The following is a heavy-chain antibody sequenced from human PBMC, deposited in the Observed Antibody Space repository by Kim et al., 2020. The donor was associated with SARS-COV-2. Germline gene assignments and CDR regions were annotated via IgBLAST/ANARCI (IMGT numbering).Heavy chain of an antibody. CDR3: ARGGVWS. D-gene: IGHD3-16*01. CDR2: INSDGSTT. V-gene: IGHV3-74*01. J-gene: IGHJ4*02. CDR1: GFTFSSSW. Sequence: GGSLRLSCAASGFTFSSSWMHWVRQAPGKGLVWVSSINSDGSTTFYADSVKDRFTISRDNAKNTLYLQMNSLRAEDTAVYYCARGGVWSWGQGTLVTVSS.